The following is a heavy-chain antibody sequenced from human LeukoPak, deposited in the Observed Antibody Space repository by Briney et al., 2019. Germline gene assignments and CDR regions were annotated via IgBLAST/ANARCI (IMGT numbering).Heavy chain of an antibody. CDR2: ISSSGSTI. CDR1: GFTFSDYY. Sequence: GGSLRLSCAASGFTFSDYYMSWIRQAPGKGLEWVSYISSSGSTIYYADSVKGRFTISRDNAKNSLYLQMNSLRAEDTAVYYCARALSSGWSKREDYFDYWGQGTLVTVSS. CDR3: ARALSSGWSKREDYFDY. V-gene: IGHV3-11*01. D-gene: IGHD6-19*01. J-gene: IGHJ4*02.